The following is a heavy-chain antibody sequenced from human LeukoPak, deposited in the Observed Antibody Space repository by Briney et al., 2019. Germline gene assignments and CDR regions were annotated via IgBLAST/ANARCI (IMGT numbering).Heavy chain of an antibody. Sequence: GGSLRLSCAASGFTFSSYSMNWVRQAPGKGLGWVSSISSSSSYIYYADSVKGRFTISIDNAKTSLYLQMNSMRAEDTAVYYCARDLTSIAAAGYNWFDPWGPGTLVTVSS. J-gene: IGHJ5*02. CDR1: GFTFSSYS. V-gene: IGHV3-21*01. D-gene: IGHD6-13*01. CDR2: ISSSSSYI. CDR3: ARDLTSIAAAGYNWFDP.